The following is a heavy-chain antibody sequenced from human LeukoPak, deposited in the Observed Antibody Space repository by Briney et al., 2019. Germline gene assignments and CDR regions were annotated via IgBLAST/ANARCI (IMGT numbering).Heavy chain of an antibody. CDR2: IYYSGST. V-gene: IGHV4-59*01. CDR3: ARDRGGRGYDLRWFDP. CDR1: GGSISSYY. J-gene: IGHJ5*02. D-gene: IGHD5-12*01. Sequence: SETLSLTCTVSGGSISSYYWSWIRQPPGQGLEWIGYIYYSGSTNYNPSLKSRVTISVDTSKNQFSLKLSSVTAADTAVYYCARDRGGRGYDLRWFDPWGQGTLVTVSS.